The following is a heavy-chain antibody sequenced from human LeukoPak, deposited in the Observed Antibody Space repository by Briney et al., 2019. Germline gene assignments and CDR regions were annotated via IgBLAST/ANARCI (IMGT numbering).Heavy chain of an antibody. Sequence: ASVKVSCKASGYTFTSYGISWVRQAPGQGLEWMGWISTYNGNTNYAQKFQGRVTMTTDTSTSTAYMELRSLRSDDTAVYYCARDWPEGFYGSGKTWFDPWGQGTLVTVSS. D-gene: IGHD3-10*01. CDR1: GYTFTSYG. V-gene: IGHV1-18*01. CDR3: ARDWPEGFYGSGKTWFDP. J-gene: IGHJ5*02. CDR2: ISTYNGNT.